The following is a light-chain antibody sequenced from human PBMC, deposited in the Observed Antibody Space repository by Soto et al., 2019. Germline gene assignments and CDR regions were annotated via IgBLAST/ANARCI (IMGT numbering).Light chain of an antibody. CDR2: ADN. J-gene: IGLJ2*01. CDR1: SSNIGAGYD. CDR3: QSYDTSLSGVI. V-gene: IGLV1-40*01. Sequence: QSVLTQTPSVSGAPGQKITMSCTGSSSNIGAGYDVHWYQQIPGAAPRLLIYADNNRPSGVPDRFSASKSGTSASLAITGLQGEDEANYYCQSYDTSLSGVIFGAGTKRTVL.